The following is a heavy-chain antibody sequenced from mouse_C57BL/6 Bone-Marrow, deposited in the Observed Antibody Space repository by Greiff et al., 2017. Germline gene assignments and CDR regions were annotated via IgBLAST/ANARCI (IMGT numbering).Heavy chain of an antibody. CDR3: SRGNGPSFDD. Sequence: VQLQQSGAELVKPGASVKISCKASGYAFSSYWMNWVKQRPGQGLEWLGQIYPGDGDTNYNGKFKGKATLTADKSSSTAYMQLSSLTSEDSAVSFFSRGNGPSFDDWGQGTTLTVAS. J-gene: IGHJ2*01. CDR2: IYPGDGDT. CDR1: GYAFSSYW. V-gene: IGHV1-80*01. D-gene: IGHD1-1*02.